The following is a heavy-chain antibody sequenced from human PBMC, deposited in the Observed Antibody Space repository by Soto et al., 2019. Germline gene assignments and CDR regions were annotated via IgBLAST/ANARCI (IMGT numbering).Heavy chain of an antibody. D-gene: IGHD2-2*01. V-gene: IGHV1-69*06. CDR2: IIPIFGTA. J-gene: IGHJ6*02. CDR3: ARVPGRGGTSCYSCYYYGMDV. Sequence: SVKVSCEASGVTFSSYAISWVRQAPGQGLEWMGGIIPIFGTANYAQKFQGRVTITADKSTSTAYMELSSLRSEDTAVYYCARVPGRGGTSCYSCYYYGMDVWGQGTTVTVSS. CDR1: GVTFSSYA.